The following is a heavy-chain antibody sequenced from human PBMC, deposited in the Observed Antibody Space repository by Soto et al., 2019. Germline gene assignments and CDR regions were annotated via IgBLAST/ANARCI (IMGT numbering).Heavy chain of an antibody. V-gene: IGHV1-18*01. D-gene: IGHD4-17*01. J-gene: IGHJ4*02. CDR2: ISAHNGNT. Sequence: QVHLVQSGAEVKKPGASVKVSCKGSGYAFTTYGITWVRQAPGQGLEWMGWISAHNGNTNYAQKLQGRVTVTRDTSPRTAYMQLRSLSSDDTAVYYCARGTYGDYWGQGALVTVSS. CDR1: GYAFTTYG. CDR3: ARGTYGDY.